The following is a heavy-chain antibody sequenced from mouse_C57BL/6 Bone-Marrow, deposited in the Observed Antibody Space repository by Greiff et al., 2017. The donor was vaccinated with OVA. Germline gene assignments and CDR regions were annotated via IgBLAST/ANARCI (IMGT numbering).Heavy chain of an antibody. Sequence: QVTLKVSGPGIFQPSQTPSLTCSFSGFSLSTSIMGIGWFRQPSGKGLEWLAPFWWNVDSTYNPSLKGRLTISKDTSNNQVFLKITSVDTADTATYYGAQSPSYGSSPPWFAYWGQGTLVTVSA. J-gene: IGHJ3*01. D-gene: IGHD1-1*01. CDR3: AQSPSYGSSPPWFAY. CDR2: FWWNVDS. CDR1: GFSLSTSIMG. V-gene: IGHV8-5*01.